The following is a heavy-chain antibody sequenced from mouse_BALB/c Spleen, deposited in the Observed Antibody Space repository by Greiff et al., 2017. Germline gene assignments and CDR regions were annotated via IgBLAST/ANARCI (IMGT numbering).Heavy chain of an antibody. Sequence: EVMLVESGGGLVQPGGSMKLSCVASGFTFSNYWMNWVRQSPEKGLEWVAEIRLKSNNYATHYAESVKGRFTISRDDSKSSVYLQMNNLRAEDTGIYYCTRGLDYYRYDYAMDYWGQGTSVTVSA. J-gene: IGHJ4*01. D-gene: IGHD2-14*01. V-gene: IGHV6-6*02. CDR3: TRGLDYYRYDYAMDY. CDR1: GFTFSNYW. CDR2: IRLKSNNYAT.